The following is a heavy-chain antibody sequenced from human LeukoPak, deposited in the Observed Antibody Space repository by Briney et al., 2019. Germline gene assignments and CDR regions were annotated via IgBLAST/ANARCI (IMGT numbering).Heavy chain of an antibody. V-gene: IGHV4-34*01. Sequence: PSETLSLTCAVYGGSFSGYYWSWIRQPPGKGLEWIGEINHSGSTNYNPSLKSRVTISVDTSKNQFSLKLSSVTAADTAVYYCARLRGAYSSSWKRANRDYWGQGTLVTVSS. D-gene: IGHD6-13*01. CDR3: ARLRGAYSSSWKRANRDY. J-gene: IGHJ4*02. CDR2: INHSGST. CDR1: GGSFSGYY.